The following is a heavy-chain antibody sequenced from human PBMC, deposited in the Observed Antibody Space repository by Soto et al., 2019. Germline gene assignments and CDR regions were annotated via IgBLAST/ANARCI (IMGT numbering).Heavy chain of an antibody. Sequence: SETLSLTCAVSVGSFTSNNWWTWVRQPPGQGLEWIGEIYRTGSTNYNPSLKSRVTISLDKSENQFSLKVPSLTAADTAVYYCASRDPGTSVDYWGQGTLVTVSS. J-gene: IGHJ4*02. CDR3: ASRDPGTSVDY. CDR2: IYRTGST. V-gene: IGHV4-4*02. D-gene: IGHD1-7*01. CDR1: VGSFTSNNW.